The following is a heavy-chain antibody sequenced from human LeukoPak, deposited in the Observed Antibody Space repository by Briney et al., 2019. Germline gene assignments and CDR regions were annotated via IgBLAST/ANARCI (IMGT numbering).Heavy chain of an antibody. J-gene: IGHJ6*02. CDR1: GYTFTSYG. V-gene: IGHV1-18*01. CDR2: ISAYNGNT. Sequence: ASVKVSCKASGYTFTSYGISWVRQPPGQGLEWMGWISAYNGNTNYAQKLQGRVTMTTDTSTSTAYMELRSLRSEDTAVYYCASGRFRDYYGMDVWGQGTTVTVSS. D-gene: IGHD1-26*01. CDR3: ASGRFRDYYGMDV.